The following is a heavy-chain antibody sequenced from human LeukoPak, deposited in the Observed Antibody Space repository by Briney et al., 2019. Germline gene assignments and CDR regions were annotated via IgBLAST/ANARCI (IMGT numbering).Heavy chain of an antibody. V-gene: IGHV3-30-3*01. CDR2: ISYDGSNK. CDR1: GFTFSSYA. CDR3: ARDRGTSGYYFDY. D-gene: IGHD3-22*01. J-gene: IGHJ4*02. Sequence: GGSLRLSCAASGFTFSSYAMSWVRQAPGKGLEWVAIISYDGSNKYYADSVKGRFTISRDNPKNTLYLQMNSLRAEDTAVYYCARDRGTSGYYFDYWGQGTLVTVSS.